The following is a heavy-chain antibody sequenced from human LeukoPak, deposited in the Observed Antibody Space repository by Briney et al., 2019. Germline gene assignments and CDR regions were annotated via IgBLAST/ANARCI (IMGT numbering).Heavy chain of an antibody. CDR1: GYTFTHYY. J-gene: IGHJ5*02. CDR3: ATMTTFDP. Sequence: GATVKISCKAFGYTFTHYYIHWVKEAPRKGLEWMRRVDPEDGETTYAEKFQGRVTITADTSTDTAYMELNNLRSEDTAVYYCATMTTFDPWGQGTLVTVSP. D-gene: IGHD4-11*01. V-gene: IGHV1-69-2*01. CDR2: VDPEDGET.